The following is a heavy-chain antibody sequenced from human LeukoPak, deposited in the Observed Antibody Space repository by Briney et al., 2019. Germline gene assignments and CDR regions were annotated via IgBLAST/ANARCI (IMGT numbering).Heavy chain of an antibody. CDR1: GYTFTSYG. V-gene: IGHV1-18*01. CDR3: ARDVGDSYGNYMDYYYMDV. Sequence: GASVKVSCKASGYTFTSYGISWVRQAPGQGLEWMGWISAYNGNTNYAQKLQGRVTMTTDTSTSTAYMELRSLRSDDTAVYYCARDVGDSYGNYMDYYYMDVWGKGTTVTISS. CDR2: ISAYNGNT. J-gene: IGHJ6*03. D-gene: IGHD5-18*01.